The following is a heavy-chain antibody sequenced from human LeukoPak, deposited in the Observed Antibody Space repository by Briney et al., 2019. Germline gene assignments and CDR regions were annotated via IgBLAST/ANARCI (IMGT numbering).Heavy chain of an antibody. J-gene: IGHJ4*02. CDR1: GYTFTCYY. CDR3: ARPYCSGGSCYGKYYFDY. CDR2: INPNSGGT. V-gene: IGHV1-2*02. D-gene: IGHD2-15*01. Sequence: ASVKVSCTASGYTFTCYYMHWVRQAPGQGLEWMGWINPNSGGTNYAQKFQGRVTMTRDTSISTAYMELSRLRSDDTAVYYCARPYCSGGSCYGKYYFDYWGQGTLVTVSS.